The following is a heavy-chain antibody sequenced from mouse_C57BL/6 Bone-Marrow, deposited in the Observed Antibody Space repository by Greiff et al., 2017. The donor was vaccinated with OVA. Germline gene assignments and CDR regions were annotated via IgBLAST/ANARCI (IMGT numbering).Heavy chain of an antibody. CDR2: IDPSDSET. D-gene: IGHD2-5*01. V-gene: IGHV1-52*01. J-gene: IGHJ4*01. CDR3: ARGDYYSNRGDAMDY. CDR1: GYTFTSYW. Sequence: QVQLKQPGAELVRPGSSVKLSCKASGYTFTSYWMHWVKQRPIQGLEWIGNIDPSDSETHYNQKFKDKATLTVDKSSSTAYMLLSSLTSEDSAVYYCARGDYYSNRGDAMDYWGQGTSVTVSS.